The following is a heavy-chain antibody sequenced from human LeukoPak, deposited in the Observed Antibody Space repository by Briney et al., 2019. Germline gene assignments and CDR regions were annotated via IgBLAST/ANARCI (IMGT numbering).Heavy chain of an antibody. Sequence: ASVKVSCKASGYTLTAYYMHWVRQAPGQGLEWMGWINPNTGGTSYAQKFQGRVTMTRDTSIITAYMELSRLRSDDTAVYYCALGCSDTSCYRWATNVWGQGTTVTVSS. J-gene: IGHJ6*02. CDR3: ALGCSDTSCYRWATNV. V-gene: IGHV1-2*02. CDR1: GYTLTAYY. D-gene: IGHD2-2*01. CDR2: INPNTGGT.